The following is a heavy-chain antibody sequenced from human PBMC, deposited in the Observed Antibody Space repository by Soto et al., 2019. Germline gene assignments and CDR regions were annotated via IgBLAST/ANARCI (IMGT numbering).Heavy chain of an antibody. CDR3: ARDADYYDSSGYCPYNWFEP. CDR2: IYYSGST. V-gene: IGHV4-59*01. Sequence: PSETLSLTCTVSGGSISSYYWSWIRQAPGKVLEWIGYIYYSGSTNYNPSLKSRVTISVDTSKNQFSLKLSSVTAADTAVYYCARDADYYDSSGYCPYNWFEPWGRGTLVTVSS. J-gene: IGHJ5*02. D-gene: IGHD3-22*01. CDR1: GGSISSYY.